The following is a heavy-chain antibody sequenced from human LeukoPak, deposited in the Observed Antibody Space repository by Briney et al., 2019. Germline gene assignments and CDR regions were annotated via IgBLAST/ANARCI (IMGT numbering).Heavy chain of an antibody. J-gene: IGHJ4*02. CDR2: ITGSGGST. V-gene: IGHV3-23*01. CDR3: ARAGLVGATINY. CDR1: GFTFDNFA. D-gene: IGHD1-26*01. Sequence: GGSLRLSCAPSGFTFDNFAMTWVRQAPGKGLEWVSEITGSGGSTYYADSVKGRFTISRDNAKNSLYLQMNSLRAEDTAVYYCARAGLVGATINYWGQGTLVTVSS.